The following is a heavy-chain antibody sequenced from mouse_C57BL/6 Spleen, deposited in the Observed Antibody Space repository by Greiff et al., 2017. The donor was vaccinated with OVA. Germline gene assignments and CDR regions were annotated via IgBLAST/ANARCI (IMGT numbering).Heavy chain of an antibody. D-gene: IGHD1-1*01. J-gene: IGHJ1*03. CDR2: IWRDGST. CDR3: ARAPHGSSYWYFDV. V-gene: IGHV2-6*03. Sequence: VQRVESGPGLVAPSQSLSITCTVSGFSLTSYGVHWVRQPPGKGLEWLVVIWRDGSTTYNSALNSRLSISKDNSKSQVFLKMNSLQTDDTAMYYCARAPHGSSYWYFDVWGTGTTVTVSS. CDR1: GFSLTSYG.